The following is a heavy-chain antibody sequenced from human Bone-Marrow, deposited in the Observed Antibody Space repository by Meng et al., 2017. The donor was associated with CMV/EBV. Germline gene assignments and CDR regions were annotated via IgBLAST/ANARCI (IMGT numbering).Heavy chain of an antibody. J-gene: IGHJ6*02. V-gene: IGHV3-23*03. CDR2: IYSGGSST. D-gene: IGHD3-3*01. Sequence: GESLKISCAASGFTFSSYAMHWVRQAPGKGLEWVSVIYSGGSSTYYADSVKGRFTISRDNSKNTLYLQMNSLRAEDTAVYYCAKDRERGADYDFWSGYDMDVWGQGTTVTVSS. CDR3: AKDRERGADYDFWSGYDMDV. CDR1: GFTFSSYA.